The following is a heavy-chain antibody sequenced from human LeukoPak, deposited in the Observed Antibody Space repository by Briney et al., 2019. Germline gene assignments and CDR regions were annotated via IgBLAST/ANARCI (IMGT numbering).Heavy chain of an antibody. J-gene: IGHJ3*02. D-gene: IGHD2-21*01. CDR1: GFTFSNYW. CDR3: ATGPYSAFEM. CDR2: INSDGSST. Sequence: PGGSLRLSCAASGFTFSNYWMHWVRQAPGKGLVWVSRINSDGSSTTSADSVKGRFTISRDNAKNTLYLQMNSLRADDTALYYCATGPYSAFEMWGQGTMVTVSS. V-gene: IGHV3-74*01.